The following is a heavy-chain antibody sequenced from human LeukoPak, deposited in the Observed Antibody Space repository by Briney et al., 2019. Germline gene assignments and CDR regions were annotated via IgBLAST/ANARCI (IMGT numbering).Heavy chain of an antibody. D-gene: IGHD6-19*01. CDR1: EFPFSFYE. V-gene: IGHV3-48*03. J-gene: IGHJ4*02. Sequence: GGSLRLSCAVSEFPFSFYEMNWVRQAPGKGLEWVSNIGSSGTNRYYADSVKGRFSISRDNAKSSLYLQMNSLRVEDTGVYYCALLAVASDFDYWGQGALVTVSS. CDR3: ALLAVASDFDY. CDR2: IGSSGTNR.